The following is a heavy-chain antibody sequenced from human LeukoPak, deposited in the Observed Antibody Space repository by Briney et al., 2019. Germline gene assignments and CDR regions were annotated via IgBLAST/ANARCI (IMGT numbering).Heavy chain of an antibody. CDR3: AKSWRPRRWPDSFDP. CDR1: GGSISSYY. CDR2: IYNSGST. V-gene: IGHV4-59*01. Sequence: SETLFLTCTVSGGSISSYYWSWIRQPPGKGLEWIGYIYNSGSTNHNPSLRSRVTISVDTSKNQFSLKLSSVTAADTAVYYCAKSWRPRRWPDSFDPWGQGTLVTVSS. J-gene: IGHJ5*02. D-gene: IGHD5-24*01.